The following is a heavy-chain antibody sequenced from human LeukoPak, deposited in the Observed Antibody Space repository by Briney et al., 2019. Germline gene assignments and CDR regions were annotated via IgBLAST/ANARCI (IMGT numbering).Heavy chain of an antibody. Sequence: GASVRVSCKVSGYTLTELSMHWVRQAPGKGLEWMGGFDPEDGETIYAQKFQGRVTMTEDTSTDTAYMGLSSLRSEDTAVYYCAAVRAVVWFGEMYFDYWGQGTLVTVSS. V-gene: IGHV1-24*01. CDR2: FDPEDGET. CDR3: AAVRAVVWFGEMYFDY. J-gene: IGHJ4*02. D-gene: IGHD3-10*01. CDR1: GYTLTELS.